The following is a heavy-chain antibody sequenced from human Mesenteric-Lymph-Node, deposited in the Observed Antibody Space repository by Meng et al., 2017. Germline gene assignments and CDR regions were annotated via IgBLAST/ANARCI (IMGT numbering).Heavy chain of an antibody. J-gene: IGHJ1*01. CDR2: IKSKTDGGTT. D-gene: IGHD3-10*01. V-gene: IGHV3-15*01. CDR3: TTGDYGSESYPLQH. CDR1: GFTFSNAW. Sequence: GESLKISCAASGFTFSNAWMRWVRQAPGKGLEWVGRIKSKTDGGTTDYAAPVKGRFTISRDDSKNTLYLQMNSLETEDTAVYYCTTGDYGSESYPLQHWGQGTLVTVSS.